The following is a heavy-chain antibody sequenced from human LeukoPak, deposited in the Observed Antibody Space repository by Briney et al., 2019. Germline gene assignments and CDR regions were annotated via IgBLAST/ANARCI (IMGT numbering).Heavy chain of an antibody. CDR1: GFTFSTYA. J-gene: IGHJ1*01. Sequence: GVLRLSCAASGFTFSTYAMSWFRQAPGKGLEWVSSISISGSTIYYADSVKGRFTISRDNAKNSLYLQMNSLRAEDTAVYYCARSSDSSSLQYFQHWGQGTLVTVSS. D-gene: IGHD6-6*01. CDR3: ARSSDSSSLQYFQH. CDR2: ISISGSTI. V-gene: IGHV3-11*01.